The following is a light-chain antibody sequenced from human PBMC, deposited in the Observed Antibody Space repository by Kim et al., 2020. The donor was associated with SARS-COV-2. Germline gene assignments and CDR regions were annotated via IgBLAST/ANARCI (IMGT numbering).Light chain of an antibody. CDR1: RSNFGAGYD. J-gene: IGLJ2*01. V-gene: IGLV1-40*01. Sequence: GQWFTLSYTGSRSNFGAGYDVHWYQQLPGPAPKLLLYGNSNRPSGVPDRFSGSKSGTSASLAITGLQAEDEADYYCQSYDSSLSGVFGGGTQLTVL. CDR3: QSYDSSLSGV. CDR2: GNS.